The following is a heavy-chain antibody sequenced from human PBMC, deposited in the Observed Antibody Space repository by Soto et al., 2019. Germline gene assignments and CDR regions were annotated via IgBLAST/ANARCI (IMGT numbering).Heavy chain of an antibody. J-gene: IGHJ5*02. V-gene: IGHV4-59*01. D-gene: IGHD2-2*01. CDR3: AKGNTVVVPAAPFRNWFDP. CDR1: GGSISSYY. Sequence: SETLSLTCTVSGGSISSYYWSWIRQPPGKGLEWIGYIYYSGSTNYNPSLKSRVTISVDTSKNQFSLKLSSVTAADTAVYYCAKGNTVVVPAAPFRNWFDPWGQGTPVTVSS. CDR2: IYYSGST.